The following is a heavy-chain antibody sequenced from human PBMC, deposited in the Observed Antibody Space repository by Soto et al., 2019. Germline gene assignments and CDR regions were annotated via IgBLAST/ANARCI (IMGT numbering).Heavy chain of an antibody. CDR1: GFNFGDSA. D-gene: IGHD3-16*01. CDR3: TRGGAMGLNDY. CDR2: IRSKANTYVT. V-gene: IGHV3-73*02. Sequence: VQLVESGGGLVQPGGSLKLSCAASGFNFGDSAMHWVRQASGKGLEWVARIRSKANTYVTAYAESVRGRFTISRDDSNNTTYLQMNGLKGDDTAMYYCTRGGAMGLNDYWGQGTLVTVSS. J-gene: IGHJ4*02.